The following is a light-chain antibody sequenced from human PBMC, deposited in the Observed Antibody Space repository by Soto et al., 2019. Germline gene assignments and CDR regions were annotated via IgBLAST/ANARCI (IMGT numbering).Light chain of an antibody. Sequence: QSALTQPTSLSGSPGQSITISCTGTSSDVGGYNYVSWYQQHAGKAPKLMIYDVNNRPSGVSNRFSGSKSGSTASLTVSGLQAEDEADYYCSSYTSSSTVVFGGGTKLTVL. CDR3: SSYTSSSTVV. CDR2: DVN. CDR1: SSDVGGYNY. V-gene: IGLV2-14*01. J-gene: IGLJ2*01.